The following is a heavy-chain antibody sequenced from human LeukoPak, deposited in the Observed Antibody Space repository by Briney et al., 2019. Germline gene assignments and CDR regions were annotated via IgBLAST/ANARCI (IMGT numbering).Heavy chain of an antibody. Sequence: GSVRLFCVASGFTFSTYSMNWVRQAPGKGLEWVSSISSSSSYIYYADSVKGRFTISRDNAKNSLYLQMNSLRAEDTAVYYCARVGHNWNHDYWGQGALVSASS. CDR1: GFTFSTYS. V-gene: IGHV3-21*01. J-gene: IGHJ4*02. CDR3: ARVGHNWNHDY. D-gene: IGHD1-20*01. CDR2: ISSSSSYI.